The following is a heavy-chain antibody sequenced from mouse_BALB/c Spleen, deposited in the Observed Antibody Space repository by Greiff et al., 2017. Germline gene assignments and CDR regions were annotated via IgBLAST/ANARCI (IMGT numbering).Heavy chain of an antibody. CDR2: IRLKSDNYAT. V-gene: IGHV6-6*02. Sequence: EVKLVESGGGLVQPGGSMKLSCVASGFTFSSYWMSWVRQSPEKGLEWVAEIRLKSDNYATHYAESVKGKFTISRDDSKSRLYLQMNSLRAEDTGIYYCTRTGSSLYYYAMDYWGQGTSVTVSS. J-gene: IGHJ4*01. D-gene: IGHD1-3*01. CDR3: TRTGSSLYYYAMDY. CDR1: GFTFSSYW.